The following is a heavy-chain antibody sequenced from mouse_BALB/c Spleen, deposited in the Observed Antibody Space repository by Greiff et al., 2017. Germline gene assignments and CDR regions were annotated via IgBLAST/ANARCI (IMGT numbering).Heavy chain of an antibody. CDR3: ARGRRTGYWYFDV. CDR1: GYTFTSYV. CDR2: INPYNDGT. J-gene: IGHJ1*01. V-gene: IGHV1-14*01. Sequence: VQLQQSGPELVKPGASVKMSCKASGYTFTSYVMHWVKQKPGQGLEWIGYINPYNDGTKYNEKFKGKATLTSDKSSSTAYMELSSLTSEDSAVYYCARGRRTGYWYFDVWGAGTTVTVSS. D-gene: IGHD2-12*01.